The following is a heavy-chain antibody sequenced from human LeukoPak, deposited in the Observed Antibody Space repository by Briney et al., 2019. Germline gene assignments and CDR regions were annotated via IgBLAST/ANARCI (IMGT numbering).Heavy chain of an antibody. Sequence: GGSLRLSCAASGFTFSSYAMSWVRQAPGKGLEWVSAISGSGGSTYYADSVKGWFTISRDNSKNTLYLQMNSLRAEDTAVYYCARGGWLGKPQRVDYWGQGTLVTVSS. V-gene: IGHV3-23*01. CDR3: ARGGWLGKPQRVDY. CDR2: ISGSGGST. CDR1: GFTFSSYA. J-gene: IGHJ4*02. D-gene: IGHD6-19*01.